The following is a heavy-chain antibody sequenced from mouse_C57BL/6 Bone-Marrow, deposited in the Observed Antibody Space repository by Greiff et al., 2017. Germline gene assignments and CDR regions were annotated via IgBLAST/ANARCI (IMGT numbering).Heavy chain of an antibody. J-gene: IGHJ2*01. CDR1: GFTFSSYG. CDR2: ISSGGSYT. V-gene: IGHV5-6*01. D-gene: IGHD1-1*01. Sequence: EVQVVESGGDLVKPGGSLKLSCAASGFTFSSYGMSWVRQTPDKRLEWVATISSGGSYTYYPDSVKGRFTISRDNAKNTLYLQMSSLKSEDTAMCYSERQGSFDYWGRGNTLTVSS. CDR3: ERQGSFDY.